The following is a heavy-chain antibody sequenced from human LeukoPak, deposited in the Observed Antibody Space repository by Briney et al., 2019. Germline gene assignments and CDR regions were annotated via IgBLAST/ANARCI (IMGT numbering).Heavy chain of an antibody. V-gene: IGHV3-48*01. Sequence: PGGSLRLSCAASGFTFSSYSMNWVRQAPGKGLEWVSYISSSSSTIYYADSVKGRFTISRDNAKNSLYLQMNSLRPEDTAVYSCASWELDYYFDYWGQGTLVTVSS. J-gene: IGHJ4*02. D-gene: IGHD1-26*01. CDR1: GFTFSSYS. CDR2: ISSSSSTI. CDR3: ASWELDYYFDY.